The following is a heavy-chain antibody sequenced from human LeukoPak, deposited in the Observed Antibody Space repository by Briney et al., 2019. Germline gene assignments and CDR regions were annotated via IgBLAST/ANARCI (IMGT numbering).Heavy chain of an antibody. V-gene: IGHV3-21*01. CDR1: GFTFSIYS. Sequence: GGSLRLSCEASGFTFSIYSMNWVRQAPEKGLEWVSSISGSSSKKYYADSLKGRFTISRDNAKNSLYLQMNSLRVEDTAVYYCAREGICSGGTCYDAFDIWGQGTMVTVSS. CDR3: AREGICSGGTCYDAFDI. CDR2: ISGSSSKK. D-gene: IGHD2-15*01. J-gene: IGHJ3*02.